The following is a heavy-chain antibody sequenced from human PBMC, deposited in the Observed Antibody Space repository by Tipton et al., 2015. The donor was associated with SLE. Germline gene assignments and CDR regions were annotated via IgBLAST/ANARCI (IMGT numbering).Heavy chain of an antibody. D-gene: IGHD6-19*01. CDR1: GGSISSSNW. J-gene: IGHJ3*02. CDR3: ARVPYSSGRPGDDAFDI. CDR2: IYHSGSI. Sequence: TLSLTCAVSGGSISSSNWWSWVRQPPGKGLEWIGEIYHSGSINYNPSLKSRVTISVDKSKNQFSLKLSSVTAADTAVYYCARVPYSSGRPGDDAFDIWGQGTMVTVSS. V-gene: IGHV4-4*02.